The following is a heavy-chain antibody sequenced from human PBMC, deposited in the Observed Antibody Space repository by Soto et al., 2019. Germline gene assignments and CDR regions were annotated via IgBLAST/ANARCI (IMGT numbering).Heavy chain of an antibody. CDR3: ARGAGRGYCSGNTCYSPYNYYGMDV. J-gene: IGHJ6*02. CDR1: GYSFSSNSAA. CDR2: TYYRSKWYD. D-gene: IGHD2-15*01. V-gene: IGHV6-1*01. Sequence: SQTLSLTCSISGYSFSSNSAAWNWVRQSPSRGLEWLGRTYYRSKWYDDYAVSVKSRITISPDTSKNQFSLHLKSVTPEDTAVYYCARGAGRGYCSGNTCYSPYNYYGMDVWGQGTKVTVSS.